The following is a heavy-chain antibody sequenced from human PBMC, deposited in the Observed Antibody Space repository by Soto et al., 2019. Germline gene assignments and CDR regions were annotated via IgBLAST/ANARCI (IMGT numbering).Heavy chain of an antibody. J-gene: IGHJ6*03. CDR2: INAGNGNK. V-gene: IGHV1-3*01. Sequence: QVQLVQSGAEVKKPGASVKVSCKASGYTFTSYAMHWVRQAPGQRLEWMGWINAGNGNKKYSQKSQGRVTITADTSSSTAYMGLSSLRSEHTAVYYFARAFGYCSGGSGRPDYYYYYMDVWGKGPTVTVSS. D-gene: IGHD2-15*01. CDR1: GYTFTSYA. CDR3: ARAFGYCSGGSGRPDYYYYYMDV.